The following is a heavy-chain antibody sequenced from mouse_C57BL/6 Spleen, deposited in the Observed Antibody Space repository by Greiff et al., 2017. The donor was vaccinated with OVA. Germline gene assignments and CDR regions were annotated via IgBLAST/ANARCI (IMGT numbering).Heavy chain of an antibody. CDR2: IDPSDSET. Sequence: QVQLQQPGAELVRPGSSVKLSCKASGYTFTSYWMHWVKQRPIQGLEWIGNIDPSDSETHYNQKFKDKATLTVDKSSSTAYMQLSSLTSEDSAVYYCAREGNWDGAYWGQGTLVTVSA. CDR3: AREGNWDGAY. J-gene: IGHJ3*01. V-gene: IGHV1-52*01. CDR1: GYTFTSYW. D-gene: IGHD4-1*01.